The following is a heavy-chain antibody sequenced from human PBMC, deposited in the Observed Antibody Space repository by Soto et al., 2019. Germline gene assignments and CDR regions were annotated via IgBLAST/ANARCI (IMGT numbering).Heavy chain of an antibody. D-gene: IGHD2-15*01. V-gene: IGHV1-3*01. CDR3: ARELDCSGGSCYTHKDYYGMDV. Sequence: ASVKVSCKASGYTFTSYAMHWVRQAPGQRLEWMGWINAGNGNTKYSQKFQGRVTITRDTSASTAYMELSSLRSEDTAVYYCARELDCSGGSCYTHKDYYGMDVWGQGTTVTVSS. CDR2: INAGNGNT. CDR1: GYTFTSYA. J-gene: IGHJ6*02.